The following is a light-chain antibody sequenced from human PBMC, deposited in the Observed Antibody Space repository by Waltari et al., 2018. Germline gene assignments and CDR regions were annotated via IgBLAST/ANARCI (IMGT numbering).Light chain of an antibody. J-gene: IGLJ2*01. CDR1: ALPNRY. V-gene: IGLV3-25*03. Sequence: SYELTQPPSVSVSPAQTARTTRSGAALPNRYAYWYQQKPGRAPILLIYKDTGRPSTIPERFSGSTSGTTVTLTITGVQAEDEADYYCQSTDSSAVYVVFGGGTKLTVL. CDR2: KDT. CDR3: QSTDSSAVYVV.